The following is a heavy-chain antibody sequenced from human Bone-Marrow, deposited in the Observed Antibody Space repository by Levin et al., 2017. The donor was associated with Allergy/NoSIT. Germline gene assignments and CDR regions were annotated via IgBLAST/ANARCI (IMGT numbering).Heavy chain of an antibody. Sequence: SETLSLTCNVSGGSVSRGSYYWSWIRQPPGKGLEWIGYIYYTGSTNYNPALKSRVAISIDTWKNQLPLKLSTVTAAETAVYYCARAPADSSSWFGEYYFDYWGQGTLVTVYS. CDR1: GGSVSRGSYY. D-gene: IGHD6-13*01. CDR3: ARAPADSSSWFGEYYFDY. CDR2: IYYTGST. V-gene: IGHV4-61*01. J-gene: IGHJ4*02.